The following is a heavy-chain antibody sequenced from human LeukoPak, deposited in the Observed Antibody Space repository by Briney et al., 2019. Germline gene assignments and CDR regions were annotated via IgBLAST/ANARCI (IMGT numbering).Heavy chain of an antibody. Sequence: GGSLRLSCAASGFTFSDYCMSWIRQAPGKGLEWVSYISSSGSTIYYADSVKGRFTISRDNAKNSLYLQMNSLRAEDTAVYYCARVLEQWLSPFDYWGQGTLVTVSS. D-gene: IGHD6-19*01. J-gene: IGHJ4*02. V-gene: IGHV3-11*01. CDR1: GFTFSDYC. CDR3: ARVLEQWLSPFDY. CDR2: ISSSGSTI.